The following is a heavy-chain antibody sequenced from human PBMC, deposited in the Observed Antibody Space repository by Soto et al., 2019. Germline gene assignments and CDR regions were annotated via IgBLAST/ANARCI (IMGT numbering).Heavy chain of an antibody. CDR3: ATQRGLLWFGELFFDY. V-gene: IGHV1-18*01. CDR2: ISAYNGNT. D-gene: IGHD3-10*01. J-gene: IGHJ4*02. CDR1: GYTFTSYG. Sequence: ASVKVSCKASGYTFTSYGISWVRQAPGQGLEWMGWISAYNGNTNYAQKLQGRVTMTTDTSTSTAYMELRSLRSDDTAVYYCATQRGLLWFGELFFDYWGQGTLVTVSS.